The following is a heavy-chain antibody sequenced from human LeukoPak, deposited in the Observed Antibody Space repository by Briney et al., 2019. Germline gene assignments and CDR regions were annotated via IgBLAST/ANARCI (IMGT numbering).Heavy chain of an antibody. CDR1: GLTVTSDF. J-gene: IGHJ3*02. CDR2: IYSGSST. CDR3: ARLCSTSSCYAFDI. V-gene: IGHV3-53*01. Sequence: GGSLRLSCAASGLTVTSDFVSWVRQAPGKGLEWLSVIYSGSSTYHADSVKGRFTISRDNSKNTVYLQMNSLRAEDTAVYYCARLCSTSSCYAFDIWGQGTMVAVSS. D-gene: IGHD3-22*01.